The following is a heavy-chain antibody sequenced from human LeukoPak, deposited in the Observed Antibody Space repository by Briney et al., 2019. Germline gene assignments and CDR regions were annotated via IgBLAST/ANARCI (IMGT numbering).Heavy chain of an antibody. Sequence: GSLRLSCAASGFTFSSYEMNWVRQAPGKGLEWVSYISSSGSTIYYADSVKGQFTISRDNAKNSLYLQMNSLRAEDTAVYYCARPSPDDINAFDIWGQGTMVTVSS. J-gene: IGHJ3*02. CDR3: ARPSPDDINAFDI. V-gene: IGHV3-48*03. D-gene: IGHD2-15*01. CDR2: ISSSGSTI. CDR1: GFTFSSYE.